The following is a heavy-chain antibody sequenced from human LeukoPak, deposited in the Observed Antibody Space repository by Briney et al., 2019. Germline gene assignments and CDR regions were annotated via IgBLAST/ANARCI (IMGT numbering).Heavy chain of an antibody. CDR1: GYTFTSYG. J-gene: IGHJ6*03. V-gene: IGHV1-18*01. CDR2: ISAYNGNT. CDR3: AREGKITMVRGVIRYYYMDV. D-gene: IGHD3-10*01. Sequence: APVKVSCKASGYTFTSYGISWVRQAPGQGLEWMGWISAYNGNTNYAQKLQGRVTMTTDTSTSTAYMELRSLRSDDTAVYYCAREGKITMVRGVIRYYYMDVWGKGTTVTISS.